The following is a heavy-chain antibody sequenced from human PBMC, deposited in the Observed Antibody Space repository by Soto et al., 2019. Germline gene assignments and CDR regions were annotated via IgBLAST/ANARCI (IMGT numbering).Heavy chain of an antibody. V-gene: IGHV2-5*02. Sequence: SGPTLVNPTQTLTLTCTFSGFSLSTSGVGVGWIRQPPGKALEWLALIYWDDDKRYSPSLKSRLTITKDTSKNQVVLTMTNMDPVDTATYYCAHILSLRGSWSTDAFDIWGQGTMVTVSS. CDR1: GFSLSTSGVG. D-gene: IGHD6-13*01. CDR2: IYWDDDK. J-gene: IGHJ3*02. CDR3: AHILSLRGSWSTDAFDI.